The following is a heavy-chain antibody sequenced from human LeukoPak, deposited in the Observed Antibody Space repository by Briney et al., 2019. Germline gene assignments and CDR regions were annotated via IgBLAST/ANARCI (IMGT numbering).Heavy chain of an antibody. CDR1: GGSISSYY. CDR2: IYYSGST. J-gene: IGHJ4*02. CDR3: ARVTFADTAMVEYYFDY. D-gene: IGHD5-18*01. Sequence: SETLSLTCTVSGGSISSYYWSWIRQPPGKGLEWIGYIYYSGSTNYNPSLKSRVTISVGTSKNQFSLKLSSVTAADTAVYYCARVTFADTAMVEYYFDYWGQGTLVTVSS. V-gene: IGHV4-59*01.